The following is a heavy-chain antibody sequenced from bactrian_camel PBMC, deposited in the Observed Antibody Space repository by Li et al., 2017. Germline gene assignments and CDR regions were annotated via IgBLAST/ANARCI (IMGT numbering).Heavy chain of an antibody. CDR3: AKDRDGYFSGGSWYNY. CDR1: GFTFSSYV. J-gene: IGHJ4*01. Sequence: VQLVESGGGFVQPGGSLRLSCAASGFTFSSYVMSWVRQAPGKGPEWVSAINRGGGSTYYADSVKGRFTISVDNAKNTLYLQLNSLKTEDTAMYYCAKDRDGYFSGGSWYNYWGQGTQVTVS. D-gene: IGHD2*01. V-gene: IGHV3S31*01. CDR2: INRGGGST.